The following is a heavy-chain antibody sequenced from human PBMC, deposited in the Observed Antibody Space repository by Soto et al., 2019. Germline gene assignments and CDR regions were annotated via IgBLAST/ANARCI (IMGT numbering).Heavy chain of an antibody. CDR1: GFTFSSYA. J-gene: IGHJ2*01. CDR3: ATRGYDILTGYSASTYWYFDL. CDR2: ISGSGGST. V-gene: IGHV3-23*01. D-gene: IGHD3-9*01. Sequence: EVQLLESGGGLVQPGGSLRLSCAASGFTFSSYAMSWVRQAPGKGLEWVSAISGSGGSTYYADSVKGRFTISRDNSKNTLYLQMNSLRAEDTAVYYCATRGYDILTGYSASTYWYFDLWGRGTLVTVSS.